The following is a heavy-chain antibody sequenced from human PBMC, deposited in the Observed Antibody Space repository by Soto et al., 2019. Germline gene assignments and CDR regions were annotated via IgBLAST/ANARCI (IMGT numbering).Heavy chain of an antibody. D-gene: IGHD2-15*01. J-gene: IGHJ4*02. V-gene: IGHV3-30*18. CDR3: AKDSTLGSFDY. CDR1: GFTFSSYV. CDR2: ISYDGSNK. Sequence: GGSLRLSCAASGFTFSSYVMHWVRQAPGKGLEWVAVISYDGSNKYYADSVKGRFTISRDNSKNTLYLQMNSLRAEDTAVYYCAKDSTLGSFDYWGQGTLVTVSS.